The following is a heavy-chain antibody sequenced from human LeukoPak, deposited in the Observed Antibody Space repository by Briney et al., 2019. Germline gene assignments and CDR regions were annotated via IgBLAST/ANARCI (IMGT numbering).Heavy chain of an antibody. D-gene: IGHD2-15*01. V-gene: IGHV6-1*01. Sequence: SQTLSLTCAISGDSVSSNRAAWSWIRQSPSRGLEWLGRTYYRSKWFNDYAVSVKSRITINPDTSKNQFSLQLNSVTPEDTAVYYCAGGYVWFDPWGQGTLVTVSS. J-gene: IGHJ5*02. CDR3: AGGYVWFDP. CDR2: TYYRSKWFN. CDR1: GDSVSSNRAA.